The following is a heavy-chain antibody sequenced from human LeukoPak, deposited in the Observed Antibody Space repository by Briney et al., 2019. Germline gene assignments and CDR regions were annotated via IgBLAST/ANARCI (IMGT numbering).Heavy chain of an antibody. CDR1: GFSFITYA. D-gene: IGHD3-10*01. J-gene: IGHJ4*02. CDR3: AKGLDGSGSYSPLDY. Sequence: GGSLRLSCGASGFSFITYAMTWVRQAPGKGLEWVSSISNSGDYTYYADSVKGRFTISRDSSKNALFLQMNSLRAEDTAVCFCAKGLDGSGSYSPLDYWGQGTLVTVSS. V-gene: IGHV3-23*01. CDR2: ISNSGDYT.